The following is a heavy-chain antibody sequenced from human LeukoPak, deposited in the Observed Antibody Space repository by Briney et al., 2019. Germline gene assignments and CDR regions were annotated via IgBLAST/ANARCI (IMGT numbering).Heavy chain of an antibody. D-gene: IGHD5-12*01. Sequence: ASVKVSCKASGGTFSSYAISWVRQAPGQGLEWMGRIIPILGIANYAQKFQGRVTITADKSTSTAYMELSSLRSEDTAVYYCATSGGYSGYDRRGPYGMDVWGQGTTVTVSS. V-gene: IGHV1-69*04. CDR3: ATSGGYSGYDRRGPYGMDV. CDR1: GGTFSSYA. CDR2: IIPILGIA. J-gene: IGHJ6*02.